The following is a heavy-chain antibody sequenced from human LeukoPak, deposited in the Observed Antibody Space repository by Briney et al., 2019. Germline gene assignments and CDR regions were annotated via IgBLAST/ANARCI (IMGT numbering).Heavy chain of an antibody. CDR1: GYTFTGYY. D-gene: IGHD6-13*01. CDR2: INPNSGGT. CDR3: ARDRYSSSWDHYYYYGMDV. V-gene: IGHV1-2*02. J-gene: IGHJ6*02. Sequence: ASVKVSCKASGYTFTGYYMHWVRQAPGQGLEWMGWINPNSGGTNYAQKFQGRVTMTRDTSISTAYMELSRLRSDDTAAYYCARDRYSSSWDHYYYYGMDVWGQGTTVTVSS.